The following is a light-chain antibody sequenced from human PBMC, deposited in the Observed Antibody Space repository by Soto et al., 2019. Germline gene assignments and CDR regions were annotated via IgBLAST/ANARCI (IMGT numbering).Light chain of an antibody. CDR3: GTWDSSLSTYI. V-gene: IGLV1-51*01. Sequence: QSVLTQPPSVSAAPGQTVTISCSGSSSNIGNDYVSWYQQLPGTAPKLVIYDNSERPSGIPDRFSGSKSGTSATLGITGLQTGDEADYYCGTWDSSLSTYIFGTGTKLTVL. J-gene: IGLJ1*01. CDR1: SSNIGNDY. CDR2: DNS.